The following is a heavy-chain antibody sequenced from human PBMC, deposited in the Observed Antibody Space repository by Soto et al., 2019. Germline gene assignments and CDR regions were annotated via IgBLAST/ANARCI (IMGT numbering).Heavy chain of an antibody. CDR2: ISWNSQSI. J-gene: IGHJ5*01. D-gene: IGHD2-15*01. CDR3: AKAAGLRYLDS. V-gene: IGHV3-9*01. Sequence: EVQLVESGGGLVQPGTSLRLSCATSGFTFDDYAMHWVRPAPGKGLEWVSGISWNSQSIGYADSVKGRFTISRDYAKKSLFLHLSSLRPEDTAVYFCAKAAGLRYLDSWGQGTLVTVSS. CDR1: GFTFDDYA.